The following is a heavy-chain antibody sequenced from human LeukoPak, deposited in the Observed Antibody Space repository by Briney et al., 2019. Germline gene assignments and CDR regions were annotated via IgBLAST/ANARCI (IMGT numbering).Heavy chain of an antibody. V-gene: IGHV1-2*02. D-gene: IGHD4-11*01. J-gene: IGHJ4*02. CDR2: INPNSGGT. Sequence: ASVEVSCKASGYTFTGYYMHWVRQAPGQGLEWMGWINPNSGGTNYAQKFQGRVTMTRDTSISTAYMELSSLRSEDTAVYYCARDSNYGSRFDYWGQGTLVTVSS. CDR1: GYTFTGYY. CDR3: ARDSNYGSRFDY.